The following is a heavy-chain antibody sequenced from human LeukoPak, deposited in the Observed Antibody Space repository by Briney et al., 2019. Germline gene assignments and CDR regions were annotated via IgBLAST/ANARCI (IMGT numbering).Heavy chain of an antibody. V-gene: IGHV4-4*07. CDR3: ARDGGYSGYDWGRVDY. Sequence: SETLSLTCTVSGGSISSYYWSLIRQPAGKGLEWIGRIYTSGSTNYNPSLKSRVTMSVDPSKNQFSLKLSSVTAADTAVYYCARDGGYSGYDWGRVDYWGQGTLVTVSS. J-gene: IGHJ4*02. D-gene: IGHD5-12*01. CDR2: IYTSGST. CDR1: GGSISSYY.